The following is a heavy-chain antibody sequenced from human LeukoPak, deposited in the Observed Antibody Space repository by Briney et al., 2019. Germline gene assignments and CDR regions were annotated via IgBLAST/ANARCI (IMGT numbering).Heavy chain of an antibody. V-gene: IGHV4-38-2*02. J-gene: IGHJ3*02. Sequence: PSETLFLTCTVSGYSISSGYYWGWIRQPPGKGLEWIGSIYHSGSTYYNPSLKSRVTISVDTSKNQFPLKLSSVTAADTAVYYCARGKDGTYAFDIWGQGTMVTVSS. D-gene: IGHD1-1*01. CDR1: GYSISSGYY. CDR2: IYHSGST. CDR3: ARGKDGTYAFDI.